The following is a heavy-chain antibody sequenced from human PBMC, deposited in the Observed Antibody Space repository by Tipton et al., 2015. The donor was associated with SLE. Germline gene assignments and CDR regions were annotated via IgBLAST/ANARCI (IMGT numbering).Heavy chain of an antibody. CDR1: GGSITNHY. V-gene: IGHV4-59*08. CDR2: IHYSGTT. CDR3: ARHQSSGPQPYY. D-gene: IGHD6-19*01. Sequence: TLSLTCTVSGGSITNHYWNWFRQPPGKGLEWIGYIHYSGTTHDNPSLKSRVTISIDTSQSQFSLKVNSVTAADTAVYYCARHQSSGPQPYYWGQGTLVTVSS. J-gene: IGHJ4*02.